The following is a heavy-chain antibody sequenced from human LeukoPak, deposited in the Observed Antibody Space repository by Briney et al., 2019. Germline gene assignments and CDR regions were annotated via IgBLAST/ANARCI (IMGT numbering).Heavy chain of an antibody. Sequence: GASVKVSCKASGYTFTGYYMQWVRQAPGQGLEWMGWINPNSGGTNYAQKFQGWVTMTRDTSISTAYMELSRLRSDDTAVYYCARGEGIAAAGVDYWGQGTLVTVSS. D-gene: IGHD6-13*01. J-gene: IGHJ4*02. CDR1: GYTFTGYY. V-gene: IGHV1-2*04. CDR2: INPNSGGT. CDR3: ARGEGIAAAGVDY.